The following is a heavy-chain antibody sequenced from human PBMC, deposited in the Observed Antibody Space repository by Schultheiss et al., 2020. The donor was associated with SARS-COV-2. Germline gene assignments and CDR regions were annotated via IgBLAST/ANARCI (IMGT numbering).Heavy chain of an antibody. CDR3: ARVRVVATSADAFDI. D-gene: IGHD5-12*01. CDR1: GYSISSGYY. J-gene: IGHJ3*02. V-gene: IGHV4-38-2*01. Sequence: SQTLSLTCAFSGYSISSGYYWGWIRQPPGKGLEWIGSIYHSGSTYYNPSLKSRVTISVDTSKNQFSLTLTSVNAADTAVYYCARVRVVATSADAFDIWCQGTMVTVAS. CDR2: IYHSGST.